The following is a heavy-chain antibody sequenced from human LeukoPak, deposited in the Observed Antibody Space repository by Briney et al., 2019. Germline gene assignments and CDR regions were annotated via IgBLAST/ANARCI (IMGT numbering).Heavy chain of an antibody. CDR1: GFIFSKYS. V-gene: IGHV3-48*01. Sequence: PGGSLRLSCADSGFIFSKYSMNWVRQAPGKGLEWVSYISSSSSTIYYADSVKGRFTISRDNARNSLYLQMNSLRAEDTAVYYCARVWSGSFDYWGQGTLVTVSS. CDR2: ISSSSSTI. J-gene: IGHJ4*02. CDR3: ARVWSGSFDY. D-gene: IGHD3-3*01.